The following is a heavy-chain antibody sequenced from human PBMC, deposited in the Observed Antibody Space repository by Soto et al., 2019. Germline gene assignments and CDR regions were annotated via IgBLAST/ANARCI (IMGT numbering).Heavy chain of an antibody. J-gene: IGHJ4*02. CDR1: GGTFSSYT. V-gene: IGHV1-69*02. Sequence: QVQLVQSGAEVKKPRSSVKVSCKASGGTFSSYTISWVRQAPGQGLEWMGRIIPILGIANYAQKFQGRVTITADKSTSTAYMELSSLRSEDTAVYYCATNPYDFWSGYYDYWGQGTLVTVSS. D-gene: IGHD3-3*01. CDR3: ATNPYDFWSGYYDY. CDR2: IIPILGIA.